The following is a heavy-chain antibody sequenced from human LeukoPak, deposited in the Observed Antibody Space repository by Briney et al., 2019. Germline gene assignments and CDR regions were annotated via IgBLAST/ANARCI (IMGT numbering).Heavy chain of an antibody. Sequence: GGSLRLSCAASGFTFSSYSMNWVRQAPGKGLEWVSSISSSSSYIYYADSVKGRFTISRDNAKNSLYLQMNSLRAEDTAVYYCAREMYSSGWFGHAFDIWGQGTMVTVSS. CDR2: ISSSSSYI. CDR3: AREMYSSGWFGHAFDI. D-gene: IGHD6-19*01. V-gene: IGHV3-21*01. CDR1: GFTFSSYS. J-gene: IGHJ3*02.